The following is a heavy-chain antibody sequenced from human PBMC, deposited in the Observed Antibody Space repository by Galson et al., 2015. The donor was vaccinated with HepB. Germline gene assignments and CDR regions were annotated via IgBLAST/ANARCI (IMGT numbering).Heavy chain of an antibody. Sequence: SVKVSCKASGYTFTGYYMHWVRQAPGQGLEWMGWINPNSGGTNYAQKFQGWVTMTRDTSISTAYMELSRLRSDDTAVYYCARGHPALYYYYGMDVWGQGTTVTVSS. CDR2: INPNSGGT. V-gene: IGHV1-2*04. CDR1: GYTFTGYY. J-gene: IGHJ6*02. CDR3: ARGHPALYYYYGMDV.